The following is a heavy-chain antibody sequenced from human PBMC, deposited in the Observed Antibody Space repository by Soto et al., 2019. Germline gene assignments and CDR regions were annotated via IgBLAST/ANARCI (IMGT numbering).Heavy chain of an antibody. D-gene: IGHD3-10*01. V-gene: IGHV3-33*01. CDR1: GFTFSSYG. Sequence: GGSLRLSCAASGFTFSSYGMHWVRQAPGKGLEWVAVIWYDGSNKYYADSVKGRFTISRDNSKNTLYLQMNSLRAEDTAVYYCARVDFRISSAFGESIYGMDVWGQGTTVTVSS. J-gene: IGHJ6*02. CDR2: IWYDGSNK. CDR3: ARVDFRISSAFGESIYGMDV.